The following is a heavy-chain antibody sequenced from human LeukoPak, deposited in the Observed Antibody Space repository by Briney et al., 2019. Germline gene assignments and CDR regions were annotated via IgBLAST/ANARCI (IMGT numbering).Heavy chain of an antibody. CDR3: ARTQLWLNYFDD. J-gene: IGHJ4*02. V-gene: IGHV4-59*08. D-gene: IGHD5-18*01. CDR1: GGSISSYY. Sequence: SETLSLTCTVSGGSISSYYWSWIRQPPGKGLEWIGYIYYSGSTNYNPSLKSRVTISVDTSKNQFSLKLSSVTAADTAVYYCARTQLWLNYFDDWGQGTLVTVSS. CDR2: IYYSGST.